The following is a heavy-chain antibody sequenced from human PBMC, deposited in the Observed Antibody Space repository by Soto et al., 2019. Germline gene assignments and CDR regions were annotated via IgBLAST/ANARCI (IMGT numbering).Heavy chain of an antibody. CDR2: IHSSGST. D-gene: IGHD6-19*01. V-gene: IGHV4-59*08. Sequence: QVQLQESGPGLVKPSETLSLTCTVSGGSISDYYWSWIRQSPGKGLEWSGYIHSSGSTKYNPSLKTRATKSVDKSTKQFSLILSSVTAADTAVYYGERGRSTGWYGGNDYWGQGTLVTVSS. CDR3: ERGRSTGWYGGNDY. J-gene: IGHJ4*02. CDR1: GGSISDYY.